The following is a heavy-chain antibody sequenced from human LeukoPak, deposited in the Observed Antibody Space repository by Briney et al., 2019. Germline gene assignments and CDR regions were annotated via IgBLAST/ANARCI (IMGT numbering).Heavy chain of an antibody. CDR3: ATPELLGAFDI. V-gene: IGHV3-30*04. D-gene: IGHD1-26*01. CDR2: ISYDGSNK. Sequence: GGSLRLSCAASGFTFSSYAMHWVRQAPGKGLEWVAVISYDGSNKYYADSVKGRFTISRDNSKNTLYLQMNSLRAEDTAVYYCATPELLGAFDIWGQGTMVTVSS. CDR1: GFTFSSYA. J-gene: IGHJ3*02.